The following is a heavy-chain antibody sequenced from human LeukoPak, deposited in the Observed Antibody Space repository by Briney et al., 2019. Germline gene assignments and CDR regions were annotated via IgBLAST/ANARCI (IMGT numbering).Heavy chain of an antibody. Sequence: GSLRLSCAASGFIFSNYAMSWVRQAPGKGLEWIGSIYYSKNTYYNPSLKSRVTISADTSKNQFSLTLGSVSATDTAVYYCVSPRGFSYGYFDYWGQGTLVTVSS. CDR3: VSPRGFSYGYFDY. J-gene: IGHJ4*02. CDR2: IYYSKNT. V-gene: IGHV4-39*01. CDR1: GFIFSNYA. D-gene: IGHD5-18*01.